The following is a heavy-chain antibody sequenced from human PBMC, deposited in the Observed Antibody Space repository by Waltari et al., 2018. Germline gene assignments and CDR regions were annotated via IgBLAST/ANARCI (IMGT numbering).Heavy chain of an antibody. CDR1: GFTVTNSY. CDR3: ASRLVRGVKDVMDV. Sequence: EVEVVESGGALVQPGGSLRLSCAASGFTVTNSYMTWVRQAPGKGLEWVAVTMSDDRTYYADSIKGRFTISRDISKNTLYLHMNSLRVEDTAVYNCASRLVRGVKDVMDVRGQGTTVTVSS. CDR2: TMSDDRT. D-gene: IGHD3-10*01. J-gene: IGHJ6*02. V-gene: IGHV3-66*01.